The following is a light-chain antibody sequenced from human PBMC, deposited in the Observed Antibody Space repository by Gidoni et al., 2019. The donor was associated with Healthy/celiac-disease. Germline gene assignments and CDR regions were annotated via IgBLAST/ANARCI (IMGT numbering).Light chain of an antibody. J-gene: IGKJ1*01. Sequence: DIQMTQSPSSLSASVGDRVTITCRASQSISSYLNWYQQKPGKAPKLLIYAASSLQSGVPSRFSGSGSGTDFTLTIISLQPEDFATYYCQQSYSTRPFGQGTKVEIK. V-gene: IGKV1-39*01. CDR1: QSISSY. CDR2: AAS. CDR3: QQSYSTRP.